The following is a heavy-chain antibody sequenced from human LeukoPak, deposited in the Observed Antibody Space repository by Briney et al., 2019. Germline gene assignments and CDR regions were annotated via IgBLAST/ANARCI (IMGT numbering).Heavy chain of an antibody. V-gene: IGHV1-3*01. CDR2: INAGNGNT. CDR3: AVSGSYFDYYGMDV. J-gene: IGHJ6*02. D-gene: IGHD1-26*01. Sequence: ASVKVSCKASGYTFTSYAMRWVRQAPGQRLEWMGWINAGNGNTKYSQKFQGRVTITRDTSASTAYMELSSLRSEDTAVYYCAVSGSYFDYYGMDVWGQGTTVTVSS. CDR1: GYTFTSYA.